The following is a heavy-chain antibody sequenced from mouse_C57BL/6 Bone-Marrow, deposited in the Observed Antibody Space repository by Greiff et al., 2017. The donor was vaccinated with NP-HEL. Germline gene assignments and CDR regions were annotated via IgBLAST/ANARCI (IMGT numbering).Heavy chain of an antibody. Sequence: VQLQQSVAELVRPGASVKLSCTASGFNITNNYMHWVKQRPEQGLEWIGRIDPANGNTKYAPQFQGKATITADKSSNPAYLQLSSLTSEDTAIYDGAVQLRGEYFDYGGQGTALTVSS. CDR1: GFNITNNY. J-gene: IGHJ2*01. D-gene: IGHD3-2*02. CDR3: AVQLRGEYFDY. V-gene: IGHV14-3*01. CDR2: IDPANGNT.